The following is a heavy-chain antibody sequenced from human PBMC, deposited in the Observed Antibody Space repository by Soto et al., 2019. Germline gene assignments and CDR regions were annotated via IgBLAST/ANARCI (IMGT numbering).Heavy chain of an antibody. D-gene: IGHD3-22*01. Sequence: GGSLRLSCAASGFTLSSYYMHWVRQAPGKGLVWVSRISSDGSSTLYADSVKGRFTISRDNAKNTQYLQMNSLRVEDTAVYYCARVLAPDRSSLPFDYWGQGTLVTVSS. CDR2: ISSDGSST. J-gene: IGHJ4*02. V-gene: IGHV3-74*01. CDR3: ARVLAPDRSSLPFDY. CDR1: GFTLSSYY.